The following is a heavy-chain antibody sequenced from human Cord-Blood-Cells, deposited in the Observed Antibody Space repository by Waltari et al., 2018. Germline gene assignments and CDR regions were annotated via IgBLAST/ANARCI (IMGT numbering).Heavy chain of an antibody. V-gene: IGHV1-69*06. CDR3: ARSTYYDSSGYYYYYYYYGMDV. CDR2: IIPIFGTA. D-gene: IGHD3-22*01. CDR1: GGTCSSFA. Sequence: QVQLVQSGAEVKKPGSSLKVSCKASGGTCSSFAISWLRQSPGQGLEWLGGIIPIFGTANYAQKFQGRVTITADKSTSTAYMELSSLRSEDTAVYYCARSTYYDSSGYYYYYYYYGMDVWGQGTTVTVSS. J-gene: IGHJ6*02.